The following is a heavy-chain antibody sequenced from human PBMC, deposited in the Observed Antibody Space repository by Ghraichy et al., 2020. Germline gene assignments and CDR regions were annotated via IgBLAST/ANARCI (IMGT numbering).Heavy chain of an antibody. J-gene: IGHJ4*02. CDR2: IYTSGST. V-gene: IGHV4-4*07. CDR3: ARSMLGNALDY. D-gene: IGHD1-26*01. Sequence: ESLNISCTVSGGSISSYYWSWIRQPAGKGLEWIGHIYTSGSTNYNPSLKSRVTMSVDTSKNQFSLKLSSVTAADTAVYYCARSMLGNALDYWGQGTLVTVSS. CDR1: GGSISSYY.